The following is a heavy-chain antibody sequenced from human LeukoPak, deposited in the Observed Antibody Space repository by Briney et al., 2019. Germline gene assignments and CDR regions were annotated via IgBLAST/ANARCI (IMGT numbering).Heavy chain of an antibody. CDR1: GFTFTNYA. J-gene: IGHJ4*02. D-gene: IGHD4-17*01. CDR2: ISDSGDGT. V-gene: IGHV3-23*01. Sequence: PGGSLRLSCAASGFTFTNYAMTWVRQAPGKGLQWVSTISDSGDGTYYADSVKGRFTISRDNSENTLYLQMNSLRAEDTAVYYCARAYGDGDYWGQGTLVTVSS. CDR3: ARAYGDGDY.